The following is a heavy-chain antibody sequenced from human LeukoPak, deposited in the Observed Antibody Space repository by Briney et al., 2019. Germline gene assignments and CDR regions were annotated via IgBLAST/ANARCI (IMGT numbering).Heavy chain of an antibody. CDR2: IYYSGST. CDR1: GGSISSYY. CDR3: AREGYSSSWDY. D-gene: IGHD6-13*01. V-gene: IGHV4-59*01. Sequence: SETLSLTCTVSGGSISSYYWSWIRQPPGKGLEWIGYIYYSGSTNYNPSLKSRVTISVDTSKNQFSLKLSSVTAADTAVYYCAREGYSSSWDYWGQGTLVTVSS. J-gene: IGHJ4*02.